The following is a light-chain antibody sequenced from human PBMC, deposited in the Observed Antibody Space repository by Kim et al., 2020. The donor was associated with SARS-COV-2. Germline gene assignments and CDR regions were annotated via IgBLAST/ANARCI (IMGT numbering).Light chain of an antibody. Sequence: EIVLTQSPATLSLSPGDRATLSCRASQSVSSYLAWYQQKPGQAPRLLIYDASNRATGIPARFSGSVSGTDFTLTISSLEPEDFAVYYCQQRSNSPPLTFGGGTKVDIK. V-gene: IGKV3-11*01. CDR3: QQRSNSPPLT. J-gene: IGKJ4*01. CDR2: DAS. CDR1: QSVSSY.